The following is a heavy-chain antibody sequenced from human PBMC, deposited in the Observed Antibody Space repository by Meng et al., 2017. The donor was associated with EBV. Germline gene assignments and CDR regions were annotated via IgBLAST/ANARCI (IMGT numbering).Heavy chain of an antibody. CDR2: VSHSGRT. CDR3: ARVGYSVHDVSFEDF. D-gene: IGHD5/OR15-5a*01. V-gene: IGHV4-34*01. CDR1: GGSFTDFY. J-gene: IGHJ4*02. Sequence: QVLLRQWGAGLFKPSXXXXLXGXVYGGSFTDFYWSWIRQAPGKSLEWIGEVSHSGRTRYNPSLKSRVSMSADVSKKQFSLKMKSVTAADTGVYFCARVGYSVHDVSFEDFWGQGTLGTVSS.